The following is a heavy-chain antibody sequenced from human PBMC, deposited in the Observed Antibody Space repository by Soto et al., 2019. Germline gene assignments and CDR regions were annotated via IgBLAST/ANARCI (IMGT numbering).Heavy chain of an antibody. CDR3: AREGQQLVDAYFDY. Sequence: SEILSLTCTVSGGSISSGGYYWSWIRQHPGKGLEWIGYIYYSGSTYYNPSLKSRVTISVDTSKNQFSLKLSSVTAADTAVYYCAREGQQLVDAYFDYWGQGTLVTVSS. V-gene: IGHV4-31*03. CDR2: IYYSGST. J-gene: IGHJ4*02. D-gene: IGHD6-13*01. CDR1: GGSISSGGYY.